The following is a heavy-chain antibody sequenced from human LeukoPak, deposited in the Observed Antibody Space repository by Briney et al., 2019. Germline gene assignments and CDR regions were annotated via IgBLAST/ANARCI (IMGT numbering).Heavy chain of an antibody. CDR3: AREGIGIAVAGALDY. CDR1: GYTFTSYA. CDR2: INAGNGNI. V-gene: IGHV1-3*01. J-gene: IGHJ4*02. Sequence: ASVNVSCKASGYTFTSYAMHWVRQAPGQRLEWMGWINAGNGNIKYSQKFQGRVTITRDTSASTAYMELSSLRSEDTAVYYCAREGIGIAVAGALDYWGQGTLVTVSS. D-gene: IGHD6-19*01.